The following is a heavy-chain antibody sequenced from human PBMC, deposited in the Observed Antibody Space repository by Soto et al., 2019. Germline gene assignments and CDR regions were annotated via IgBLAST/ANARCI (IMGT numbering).Heavy chain of an antibody. D-gene: IGHD5-18*01. V-gene: IGHV3-30*18. Sequence: QVQLVESGGGVIQPGGSLRLSCAASGFTFSSHPMQWVRQAPGKGLEWVAVISYDGRSAYYSDSVKGRFTISRDNSKNTLYLEKDSLRGEDTAVYYCAKDLGQWTNTEYYFDHWGQGARVTVSS. J-gene: IGHJ4*02. CDR2: ISYDGRSA. CDR1: GFTFSSHP. CDR3: AKDLGQWTNTEYYFDH.